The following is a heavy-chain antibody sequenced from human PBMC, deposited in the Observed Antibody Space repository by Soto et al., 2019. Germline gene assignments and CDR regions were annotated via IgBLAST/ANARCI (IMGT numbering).Heavy chain of an antibody. D-gene: IGHD3-10*01. J-gene: IGHJ6*02. CDR3: ARVEYYGSGSYSWDYYYYYGMDV. CDR1: GDSITGDNW. Sequence: PSETLSLTCAVSGDSITGDNWWSWVRQPPGKGLEWIGEIHHSGATNYNPSLKSRVTISVDTSKNQFSLKLSSVTAADTAVYYCARVEYYGSGSYSWDYYYYYGMDVWGQGTTVTVSS. CDR2: IHHSGAT. V-gene: IGHV4-4*02.